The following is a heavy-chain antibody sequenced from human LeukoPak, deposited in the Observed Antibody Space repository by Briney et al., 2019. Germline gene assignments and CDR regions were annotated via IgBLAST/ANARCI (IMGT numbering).Heavy chain of an antibody. CDR1: GFTFSSYA. Sequence: GGSLRLSCAASGFTFSSYAMSWVRQAPGKGLEWVSAISGSGGSTYYADSKKGRFTISRDNSKNTLYLQMNGLRAEDTAVYYCAKSAVATLAIYFDYWGQGTLVTVSS. V-gene: IGHV3-23*01. J-gene: IGHJ4*02. CDR2: ISGSGGST. CDR3: AKSAVATLAIYFDY. D-gene: IGHD5-12*01.